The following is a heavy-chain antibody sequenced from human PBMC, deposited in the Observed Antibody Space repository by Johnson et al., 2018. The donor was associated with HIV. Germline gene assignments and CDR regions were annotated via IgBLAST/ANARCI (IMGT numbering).Heavy chain of an antibody. CDR3: ARGLWLTHDVFDF. Sequence: VQLVESGGGVVRPGGSLRLSCAASGFTFDDYGMSWVRQAPGKGLEWGSGINWNGGSKGYADSVKGRFTISRDNAKNSLYLQTNSLRADDTAVYYCARGLWLTHDVFDFWGQGTMVTVSS. CDR1: GFTFDDYG. D-gene: IGHD3-16*01. CDR2: INWNGGSK. V-gene: IGHV3-20*04. J-gene: IGHJ3*01.